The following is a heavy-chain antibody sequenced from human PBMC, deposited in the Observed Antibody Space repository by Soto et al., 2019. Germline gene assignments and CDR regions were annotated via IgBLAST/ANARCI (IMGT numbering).Heavy chain of an antibody. Sequence: VQLVESGGGVVQPGRSLRLSCAASGFTFSDYAMHWVRQAPGKGLEWVAVVSHDGRNTHYADSVKGRFTISRDSSKNPVSLETPRLRAEATAVYYCARGGRQWLVTSDFNYWGQGALVTVSS. CDR2: VSHDGRNT. V-gene: IGHV3-30*03. J-gene: IGHJ4*02. CDR3: ARGGRQWLVTSDFNY. CDR1: GFTFSDYA. D-gene: IGHD6-19*01.